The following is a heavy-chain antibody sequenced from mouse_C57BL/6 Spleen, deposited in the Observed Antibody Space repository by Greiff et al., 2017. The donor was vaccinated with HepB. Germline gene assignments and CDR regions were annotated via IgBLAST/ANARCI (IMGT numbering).Heavy chain of an antibody. CDR2: ISDGGSYT. D-gene: IGHD1-1*01. V-gene: IGHV5-4*03. Sequence: DVMLVESGGGLVKPGGSLKLSCAASGFTFSSYAMSWVRQTPEKRLEWVATISDGGSYTYYPDNVKGRFTISRDNAKNNLYLQMSHLKSEDTAMYYCARVLRRGDYFDYWGQGTTLTVSS. CDR3: ARVLRRGDYFDY. CDR1: GFTFSSYA. J-gene: IGHJ2*01.